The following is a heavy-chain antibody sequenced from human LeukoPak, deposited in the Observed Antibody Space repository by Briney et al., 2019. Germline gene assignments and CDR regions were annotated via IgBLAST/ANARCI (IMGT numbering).Heavy chain of an antibody. J-gene: IGHJ4*02. V-gene: IGHV3-7*01. D-gene: IGHD1-26*01. CDR1: GFTFSSYW. Sequence: PGASLRLSCAASGFTFSSYWMSWVRQAPGKGLEWVANIKQDGSEKYYVDSVKGRFTISRDNAKNSLYLQMNSLRAEDTAVYYCARDHLVDIVGSIDYWGQGTLVTVSS. CDR3: ARDHLVDIVGSIDY. CDR2: IKQDGSEK.